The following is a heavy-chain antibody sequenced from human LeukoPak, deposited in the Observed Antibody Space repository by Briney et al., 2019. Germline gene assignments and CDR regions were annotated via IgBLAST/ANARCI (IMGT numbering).Heavy chain of an antibody. CDR3: ATPRGSGSYLAFDY. J-gene: IGHJ4*02. D-gene: IGHD1-26*01. CDR2: INSDGSST. V-gene: IGHV3-74*01. Sequence: GGSLRLSCAASGFTFSSYWMHWVRQAPGKGLVWVSRINSDGSSTSYADSVKGRFTISRDNAKNTLHLQMNSLRAEDTAVYYCATPRGSGSYLAFDYWGQGTLVTVSS. CDR1: GFTFSSYW.